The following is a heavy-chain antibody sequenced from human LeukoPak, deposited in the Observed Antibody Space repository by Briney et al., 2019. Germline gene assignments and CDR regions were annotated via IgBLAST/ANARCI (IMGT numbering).Heavy chain of an antibody. J-gene: IGHJ4*02. Sequence: ASVKVSCTASGGTFSSYAISWVRQAPGQGLEWMGGIIPIFGTANYAQKFQGRVTITADESTSTAYMELSSLRSEDTAVYYCAGALFGGNSGFDYWGQGTLVTVSS. CDR1: GGTFSSYA. CDR2: IIPIFGTA. V-gene: IGHV1-69*13. D-gene: IGHD4-23*01. CDR3: AGALFGGNSGFDY.